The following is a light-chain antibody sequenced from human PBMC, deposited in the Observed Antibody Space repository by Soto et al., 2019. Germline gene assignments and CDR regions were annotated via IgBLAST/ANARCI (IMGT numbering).Light chain of an antibody. V-gene: IGKV1-39*01. CDR1: QSISSY. J-gene: IGKJ5*01. CDR3: QQYNIYSP. Sequence: DIQMTQSPSSLSAYVGDRVTITCRASQSISSYLNWYQQKPGKAPKLLIYAAYSLQSGVPSRFSGSVSGTDFTLTISSLQPDDFATYYCQQYNIYSPFGQGTRPEIK. CDR2: AAY.